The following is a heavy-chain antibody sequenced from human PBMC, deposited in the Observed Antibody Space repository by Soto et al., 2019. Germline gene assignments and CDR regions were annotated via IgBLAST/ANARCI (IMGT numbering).Heavy chain of an antibody. J-gene: IGHJ6*02. Sequence: QLQLQESGSGLVKPSQTLSLTCAVSGGSISSGGYSWSWIRQPPGKGLEWIGYIYHSGSTYYNPSLKSQVTISVDRSKNQFSLKLSSVTAADTAVYYCARGPRTNYKSGYYYGMDVWGQGTTVTVSS. D-gene: IGHD1-7*01. CDR3: ARGPRTNYKSGYYYGMDV. CDR2: IYHSGST. CDR1: GGSISSGGYS. V-gene: IGHV4-30-2*01.